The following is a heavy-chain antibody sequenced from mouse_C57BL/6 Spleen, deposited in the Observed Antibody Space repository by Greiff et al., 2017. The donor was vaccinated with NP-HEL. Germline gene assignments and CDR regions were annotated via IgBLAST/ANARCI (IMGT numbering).Heavy chain of an antibody. J-gene: IGHJ3*01. V-gene: IGHV1-18*01. D-gene: IGHD1-1*01. CDR2: INPNNGGT. Sequence: EVQLQQSGPELVKPGASVKIPCKASGYTFTDYNMDWVKQSHGKSLEWIGDINPNNGGTIYNQKFKGKATLTVDMSSSTAYMELRSLTSEDTAVYYGARRDTTGSSWGFAYWGQVTLVTVSA. CDR3: ARRDTTGSSWGFAY. CDR1: GYTFTDYN.